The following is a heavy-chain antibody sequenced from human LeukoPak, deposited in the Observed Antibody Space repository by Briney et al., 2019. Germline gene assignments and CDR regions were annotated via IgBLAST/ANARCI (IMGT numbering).Heavy chain of an antibody. Sequence: ASVKVSCKASGYTFTSYDINWVRQATGQGLEWRGWMNPNSGNTGYAQKFQGRVTMTRNTSISTAYMELSSLRSEDTVVYYCARVRVAARLGGFDPWGQGTLVTVSS. CDR1: GYTFTSYD. CDR3: ARVRVAARLGGFDP. V-gene: IGHV1-8*01. D-gene: IGHD6-6*01. J-gene: IGHJ5*02. CDR2: MNPNSGNT.